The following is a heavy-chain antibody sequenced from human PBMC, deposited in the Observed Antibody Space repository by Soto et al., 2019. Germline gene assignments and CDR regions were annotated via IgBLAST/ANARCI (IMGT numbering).Heavy chain of an antibody. V-gene: IGHV4-31*03. Sequence: QVQLQESGPGLVKPSQTLSLTCTVSGGSISSGGYYWNWIRQHPGKGLEWIGYIYYIGSTYYTPSLKSRVTISLDTSKNPFSLKRSSVTAADTAVYYCARSVFPWGQGTLVTVSS. CDR3: ARSVFP. J-gene: IGHJ5*02. CDR1: GGSISSGGYY. CDR2: IYYIGST.